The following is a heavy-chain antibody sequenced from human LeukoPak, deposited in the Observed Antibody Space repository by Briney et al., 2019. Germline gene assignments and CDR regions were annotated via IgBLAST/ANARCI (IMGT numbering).Heavy chain of an antibody. CDR3: ARDTQTTMGFYHYYYMDV. D-gene: IGHD5-18*01. CDR2: LYTSGST. V-gene: IGHV4-4*07. J-gene: IGHJ6*03. Sequence: SETLSLTCTVACGSISNDYWSWIRQPAGKGLEWIGRLYTSGSTSYNPSLKSRVTISVDKSKNHFSLKMSPATAADPAVYYCARDTQTTMGFYHYYYMDVWGKGTTVTVSS. CDR1: CGSISNDY.